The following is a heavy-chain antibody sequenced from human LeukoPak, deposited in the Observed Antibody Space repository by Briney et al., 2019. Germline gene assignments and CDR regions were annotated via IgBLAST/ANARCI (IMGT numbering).Heavy chain of an antibody. CDR3: ARERTSTIFGVVISYYFDY. CDR1: GFTFSSYW. Sequence: GSLRLSCAASGFTFSSYWMSWVRQAPGKGLEWVANIKQDGSEKYYVDSVKGRFTISRDNAKNSLYLQMNSLRAEDTAVYYCARERTSTIFGVVISYYFDYWGQGTLVTVSS. CDR2: IKQDGSEK. V-gene: IGHV3-7*01. D-gene: IGHD3-3*01. J-gene: IGHJ4*02.